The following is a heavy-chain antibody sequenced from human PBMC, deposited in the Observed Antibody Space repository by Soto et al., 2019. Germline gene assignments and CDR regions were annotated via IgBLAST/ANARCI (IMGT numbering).Heavy chain of an antibody. V-gene: IGHV4-59*01. CDR1: GGSISSYY. J-gene: IGHJ4*02. CDR2: IYYSGST. CDR3: ARGEISSNVLRYFDWPRAFDY. D-gene: IGHD3-9*01. Sequence: SETLSLTCTVSGGSISSYYWSWIRQPPGKGLEWIGYIYYSGSTNYNPSLKSRVTISVDTSKNQSSLKLSSVTAADTAVYYCARGEISSNVLRYFDWPRAFDYWGQGTLVTVSS.